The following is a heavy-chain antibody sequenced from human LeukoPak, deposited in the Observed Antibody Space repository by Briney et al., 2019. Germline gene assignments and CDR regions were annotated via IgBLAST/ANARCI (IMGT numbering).Heavy chain of an antibody. CDR1: GDSISNYY. Sequence: PSETLSLTCTVSGDSISNYYCSWIRQPAGKGLEWIGCIYSSGTINYNPSLKSRVTMSVDTSKNQFSLKLSSVTAADTAVYYCASGYYYYHMDVWGKGTTVTVYS. J-gene: IGHJ6*03. V-gene: IGHV4-4*07. CDR3: ASGYYYYHMDV. CDR2: IYSSGTI.